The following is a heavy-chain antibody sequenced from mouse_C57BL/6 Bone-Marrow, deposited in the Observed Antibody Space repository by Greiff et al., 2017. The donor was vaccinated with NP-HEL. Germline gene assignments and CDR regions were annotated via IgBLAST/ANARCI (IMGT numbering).Heavy chain of an antibody. CDR3: TSYDGDY. D-gene: IGHD2-13*01. J-gene: IGHJ3*01. CDR1: GFNIKDDY. V-gene: IGHV14-4*01. Sequence: VQLQQSGAELVRPGASVKLSCTASGFNIKDDYMHWVKQRPEQGLEWIGWIDPENGDTEYASKFQGKATITADTSSNTAYLQLSSLTSEETAVYYCTSYDGDYRGQGTLVTVSA. CDR2: IDPENGDT.